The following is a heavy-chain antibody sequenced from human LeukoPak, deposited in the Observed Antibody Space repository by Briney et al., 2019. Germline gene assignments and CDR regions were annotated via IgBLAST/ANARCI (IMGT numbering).Heavy chain of an antibody. D-gene: IGHD6-13*01. CDR1: GFTFSNYG. V-gene: IGHV3-30*18. Sequence: PGMSLRLSCVASGFTFSNYGMHWVRQAPGKGPEWVTLISYDGSNKFYADSVKGRFTISRDNSKNTLYLQMNSLTVEDTAVYYCAKSPRSAADNWFDPWGQGTLVTVSS. CDR2: ISYDGSNK. J-gene: IGHJ5*02. CDR3: AKSPRSAADNWFDP.